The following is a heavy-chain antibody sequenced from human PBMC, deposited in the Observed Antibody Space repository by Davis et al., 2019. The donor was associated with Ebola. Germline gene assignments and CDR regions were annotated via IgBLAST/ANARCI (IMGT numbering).Heavy chain of an antibody. V-gene: IGHV4-59*08. CDR1: GGSIRSYY. CDR2: IYYSGST. CDR3: ARTAAGDAFDI. Sequence: SETLSLTCTVSGGSIRSYYWSWIRQPPGKGLEWIGYIYYSGSTNYNPSLKSRVTISVDTSKNQFSLKLSSVTAADTAVYYCARTAAGDAFDIWGQGTMVTVSS. J-gene: IGHJ3*02. D-gene: IGHD6-25*01.